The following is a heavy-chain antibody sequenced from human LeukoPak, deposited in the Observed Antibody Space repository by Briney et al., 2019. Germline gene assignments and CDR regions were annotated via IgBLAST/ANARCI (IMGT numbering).Heavy chain of an antibody. J-gene: IGHJ6*03. V-gene: IGHV3-21*01. CDR1: GFTFSSYS. CDR2: ISSSSSYI. CDR3: ARVQGYYYYMDV. Sequence: GGSLRLSCAASGFTFSSYSMNWVRQAPGKGLEWVSSISSSSSYIYYADSVKGRFAISRDNAKNSLYLQMNSLRAEDTAVYYCARVQGYYYYMDVWGKGTTVTVSS.